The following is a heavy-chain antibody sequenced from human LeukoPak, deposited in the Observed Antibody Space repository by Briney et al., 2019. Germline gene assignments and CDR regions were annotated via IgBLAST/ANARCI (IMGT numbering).Heavy chain of an antibody. J-gene: IGHJ4*02. V-gene: IGHV4-4*07. CDR2: IYTSGST. Sequence: PSETLSLTYAVSGGSISSYYWSWIRQPAGKGLEWIGHIYTSGSTNYNPSLKSRVTMSVDTSKNQFSLKLSSVTAADTAVYYCARDGYDSSGYSYYFDYWGQGTLVTVSS. D-gene: IGHD3-22*01. CDR3: ARDGYDSSGYSYYFDY. CDR1: GGSISSYY.